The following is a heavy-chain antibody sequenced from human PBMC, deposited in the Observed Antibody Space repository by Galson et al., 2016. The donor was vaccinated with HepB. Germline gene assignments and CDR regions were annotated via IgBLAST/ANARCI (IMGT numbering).Heavy chain of an antibody. CDR3: ARGRDVVARSGVDF. J-gene: IGHJ4*02. CDR1: VFSFNNHG. Sequence: SLSLPCAASVFSFNNHGMHWVREAPGTGLEWVAAIVGNGGSTFYAHSLQARFSNSRDNSKNTLYLQMKSLRAADTATSHCARGRDVVARSGVDFCGQGTLVTVSS. D-gene: IGHD3-3*01. CDR2: IVGNGGST. V-gene: IGHV3-23*01.